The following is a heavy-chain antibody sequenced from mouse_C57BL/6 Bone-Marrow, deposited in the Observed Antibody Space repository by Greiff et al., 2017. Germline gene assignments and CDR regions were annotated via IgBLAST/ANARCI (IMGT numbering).Heavy chain of an antibody. Sequence: VQLQQPGAELVMPGASVKLSCKASGYTFTSSGMHWVKQRPGQGLEWIGEIDPSDSYTNYNQKFKGKSTLTVDKSSSTAYMQLSSLTSEDSAVYYCAREGVSVTDYWGQGTTLTVSS. V-gene: IGHV1-69*01. D-gene: IGHD6-2*01. CDR3: AREGVSVTDY. CDR1: GYTFTSSG. CDR2: IDPSDSYT. J-gene: IGHJ2*01.